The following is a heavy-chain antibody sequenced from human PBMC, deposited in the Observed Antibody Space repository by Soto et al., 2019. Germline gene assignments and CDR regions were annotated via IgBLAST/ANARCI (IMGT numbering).Heavy chain of an antibody. J-gene: IGHJ4*02. CDR1: GDSVSGTSGA. CDR3: ARAKWGRSEAFDS. D-gene: IGHD7-27*01. CDR2: TYYNSKWFY. V-gene: IGHV6-1*01. Sequence: SQTLSLTCAISGDSVSGTSGAWIWIRQSPSRGLEWLGRTYYNSKWFYDYRESVKGRITINPDTSKNQFSLQLSSVTPEDTGVYYCARAKWGRSEAFDSWGQGTLVTVSS.